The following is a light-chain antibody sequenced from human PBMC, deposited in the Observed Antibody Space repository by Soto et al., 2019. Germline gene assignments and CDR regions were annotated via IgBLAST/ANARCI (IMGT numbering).Light chain of an antibody. CDR1: QSVLSSSNNKNY. CDR2: WAS. J-gene: IGKJ1*01. V-gene: IGKV4-1*01. CDR3: QQPYSTPT. Sequence: DIVMTQSPDSLAMSLGGRAAINCKSNQSVLSSSNNKNYLAWYQQKPGQPPKLLIYWASTRESGVPDRFSGSGSGTDFTLTITGLQAEDVAVYYCQQPYSTPTFGQGTKVEIK.